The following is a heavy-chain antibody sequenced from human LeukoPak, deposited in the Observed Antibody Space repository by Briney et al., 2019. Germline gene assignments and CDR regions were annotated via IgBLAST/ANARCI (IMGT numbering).Heavy chain of an antibody. V-gene: IGHV4-59*08. CDR3: ASRLPNPGREGYNWEFDY. CDR2: IYYSGST. J-gene: IGHJ4*02. CDR1: GGSISSYY. D-gene: IGHD5-24*01. Sequence: PSETLSLTCTVSGGSISSYYWSWIRQPPGKGLEWIGYIYYSGSTNYNPSLKSRVTISVDTSKNQFSLKLSSVTAADTAVYYCASRLPNPGREGYNWEFDYWGQGTLVTVSS.